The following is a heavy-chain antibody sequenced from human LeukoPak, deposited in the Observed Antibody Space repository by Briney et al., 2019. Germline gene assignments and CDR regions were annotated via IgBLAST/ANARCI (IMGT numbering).Heavy chain of an antibody. Sequence: GASVKVSCKASGYTFNNYGIGWVRQAPGQGLEWMGWINPNSGGTNYAQKFQGRVTMTRDTSISTAYMELSRLRSDDTAVYYCARYPSTYYDFWSGYSSWFDPWGQGTLVTVSS. D-gene: IGHD3-3*01. CDR3: ARYPSTYYDFWSGYSSWFDP. CDR1: GYTFNNYG. J-gene: IGHJ5*02. CDR2: INPNSGGT. V-gene: IGHV1-2*02.